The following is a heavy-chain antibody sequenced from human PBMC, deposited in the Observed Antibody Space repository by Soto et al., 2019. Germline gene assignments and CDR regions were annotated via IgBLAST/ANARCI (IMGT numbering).Heavy chain of an antibody. CDR1: GYTFTGYY. CDR2: INPNSGGT. Sequence: ASVKVSCKASGYTFTGYYMHWVRQAPGQGLEWMGWINPNSGGTNYAQKFQGWVTITADKSTSTAYMELSSLRSEDTAVYYCARPRMHYDFWSGPEADVFDIWGQGTMVTVSS. D-gene: IGHD3-3*01. V-gene: IGHV1-2*04. CDR3: ARPRMHYDFWSGPEADVFDI. J-gene: IGHJ3*02.